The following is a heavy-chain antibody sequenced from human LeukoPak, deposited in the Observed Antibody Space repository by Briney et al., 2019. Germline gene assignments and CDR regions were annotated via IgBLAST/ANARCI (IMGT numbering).Heavy chain of an antibody. V-gene: IGHV1-18*01. J-gene: IGHJ4*02. D-gene: IGHD4-17*01. CDR3: AREFIYYGDYPPDY. CDR2: ISAYNGNT. CDR1: GYTFTSYG. Sequence: ASVKVSCKASGYTFTSYGISWVRQAPGQGLEWMGWISAYNGNTNYAQKLQGRVTMTTDTSTSTAYMELRSLRSDDTAVYYCAREFIYYGDYPPDYWGQGTLVTVSS.